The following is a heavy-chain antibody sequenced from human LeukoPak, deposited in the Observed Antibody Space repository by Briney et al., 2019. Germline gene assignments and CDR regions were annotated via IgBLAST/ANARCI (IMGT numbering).Heavy chain of an antibody. CDR2: INHSGST. J-gene: IGHJ5*02. CDR1: GGSFSGYY. V-gene: IGHV4-34*01. Sequence: TSETLSLTCAVYGGSFSGYYWSWIRQPPGKGLEWIGEINHSGSTNYNPSLKSRVTISVDTSKNQFSLKLSSVTAADTAVYYCAGRIAVAGGRFGGWSDPWGQGTLVTVSS. D-gene: IGHD6-19*01. CDR3: AGRIAVAGGRFGGWSDP.